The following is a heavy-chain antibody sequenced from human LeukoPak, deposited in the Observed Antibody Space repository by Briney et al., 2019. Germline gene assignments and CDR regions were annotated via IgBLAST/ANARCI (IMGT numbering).Heavy chain of an antibody. Sequence: ASVKVSCKASGYTFTSYGISWVRQAPGQGLEWMGWISAYNGNTNYAQKLQGRVTMTTDTSTSTAYMELRSLRSDDTAVYYCARVFSSSWFKLNYFDYWGQGTLVTVSS. CDR3: ARVFSSSWFKLNYFDY. CDR2: ISAYNGNT. D-gene: IGHD6-13*01. CDR1: GYTFTSYG. V-gene: IGHV1-18*01. J-gene: IGHJ4*02.